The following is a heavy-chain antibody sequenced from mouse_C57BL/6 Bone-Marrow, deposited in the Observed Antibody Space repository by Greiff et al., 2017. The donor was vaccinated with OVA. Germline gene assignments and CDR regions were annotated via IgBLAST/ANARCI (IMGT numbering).Heavy chain of an antibody. V-gene: IGHV5-4*01. Sequence: EVMLVESGGGLVKPGGSLKLSCAASGFTFSSYAMSWVRQTPEKRLEWVATISDGGSSTYYPDNVKVRFTISRDYDKNTLYLQMSHLKADDTAMYYCARERMGYWGQGTAVTVSS. CDR3: ARERMGY. CDR2: ISDGGSST. CDR1: GFTFSSYA. J-gene: IGHJ4*01.